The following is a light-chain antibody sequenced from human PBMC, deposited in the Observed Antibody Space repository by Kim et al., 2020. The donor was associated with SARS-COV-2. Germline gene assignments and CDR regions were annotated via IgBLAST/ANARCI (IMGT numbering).Light chain of an antibody. CDR2: DTS. CDR1: QSIGTR. V-gene: IGKV3-11*01. CDR3: QLRADWLT. J-gene: IGKJ4*01. Sequence: SLCPGERATLSCRTSQSIGTRLAWYQQKPGQTPRLLINDTSNRATGIPARFSGSGSGTDFTLTIASLEPEDFAVYYCQLRADWLTFGGGTKVDIK.